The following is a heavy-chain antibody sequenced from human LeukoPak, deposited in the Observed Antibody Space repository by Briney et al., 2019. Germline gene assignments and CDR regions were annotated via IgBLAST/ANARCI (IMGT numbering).Heavy chain of an antibody. V-gene: IGHV3-23*01. D-gene: IGHD2-2*01. J-gene: IGHJ5*02. CDR2: MRFDDDTT. CDR3: AKDESHAAQSFDP. Sequence: GGSLRLSCVASGFTFSDSPMNWVRQAPGKGLEWVSAMRFDDDTTFYADSVKGQFTISRDDSKNTVYLQMNNLRVEDTALYYCAKDESHAAQSFDPRGQGTPVTVSS. CDR1: GFTFSDSP.